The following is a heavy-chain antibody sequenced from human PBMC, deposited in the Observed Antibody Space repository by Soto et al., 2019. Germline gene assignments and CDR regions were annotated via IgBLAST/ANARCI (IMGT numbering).Heavy chain of an antibody. CDR1: GGSISSYY. V-gene: IGHV4-59*01. CDR3: ARGFRWLDY. Sequence: SETLSLTCSVSGGSISSYYWNWIRQPPGKGLEWTGYIYYSGSTNYNPSLKSRVTISVDTSKNQISLKMRSVTAADTGVYYCARGFRWLDYWGQGTLVTVSS. CDR2: IYYSGST. D-gene: IGHD2-15*01. J-gene: IGHJ4*02.